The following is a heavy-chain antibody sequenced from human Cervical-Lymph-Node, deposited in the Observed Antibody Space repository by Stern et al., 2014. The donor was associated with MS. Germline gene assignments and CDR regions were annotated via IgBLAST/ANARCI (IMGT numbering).Heavy chain of an antibody. CDR1: GFSLSTSGVG. D-gene: IGHD3-22*01. J-gene: IGHJ4*02. CDR3: AHRTPDSSGYYYHYFDY. V-gene: IGHV2-5*02. CDR2: ISWDDDK. Sequence: QITLKESGPTLVKPTQTLTLTCTFSGFSLSTSGVGVGWIRQPPGKALEWLALISWDDDKRYSRSLKSRLTITKDTSKNQVVLTMTNMDPVDTATYYCAHRTPDSSGYYYHYFDYWGQGTLVTVSS.